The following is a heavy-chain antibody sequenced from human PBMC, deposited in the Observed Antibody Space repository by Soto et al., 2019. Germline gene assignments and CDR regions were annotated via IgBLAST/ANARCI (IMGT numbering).Heavy chain of an antibody. J-gene: IGHJ4*02. CDR3: YFFSFRRLIAYRIHY. CDR2: IKSKTDGGTT. Sequence: PGGSLRLSCAASGFTFSNAWINWVRQAPGKGLEWVGRIKSKTDGGTTDFAAPVKGRFAISRDDSKNMVYLQMNSLKTEDTGISSFYFFSFRRLIAYRIHYPGQATLVSVSS. CDR1: GFTFSNAW. D-gene: IGHD1-1*01. V-gene: IGHV3-15*07.